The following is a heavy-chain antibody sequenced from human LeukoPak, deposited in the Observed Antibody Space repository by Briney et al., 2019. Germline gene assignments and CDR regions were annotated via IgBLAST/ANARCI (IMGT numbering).Heavy chain of an antibody. CDR1: GFTFNKYA. Sequence: GGSLRLSCTASGFTFNKYAMSWVRQAPGKGLEWLSLISTSARTHYADSVKGRFTISRDNSKNTLYLQMNTLRVDDTGIYYCAKDLDSSGSYESPGDYWGQGTQVTVFS. CDR2: ISTSART. CDR3: AKDLDSSGSYESPGDY. V-gene: IGHV3-23*01. J-gene: IGHJ4*02. D-gene: IGHD6-19*01.